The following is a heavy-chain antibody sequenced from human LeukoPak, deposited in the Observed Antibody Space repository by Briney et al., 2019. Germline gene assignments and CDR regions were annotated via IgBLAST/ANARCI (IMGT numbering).Heavy chain of an antibody. V-gene: IGHV1-2*02. J-gene: IGHJ5*02. CDR3: AREKVVTSTYNGFDP. Sequence: ASVKVSCKASGYTXTGYYMHWVRQAPGQGLEWMGWINPNSGGTNYAQKFQGRVTMTRDTSIRTASMELSRLTSNDTALYYCAREKVVTSTYNGFDPWGQGTLVTVSS. CDR1: GYTXTGYY. CDR2: INPNSGGT. D-gene: IGHD2-21*02.